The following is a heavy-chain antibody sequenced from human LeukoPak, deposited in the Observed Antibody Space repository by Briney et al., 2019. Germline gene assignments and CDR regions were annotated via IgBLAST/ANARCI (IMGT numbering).Heavy chain of an antibody. CDR3: ARVGAQRPHDV. CDR2: ISSSGNTI. V-gene: IGHV3-48*03. CDR1: GFTFSTYE. J-gene: IGHJ6*04. D-gene: IGHD3-10*01. Sequence: GGSLRLSCAVSGFTFSTYEMSWVRRAPGKGLEWVSYISSSGNTIYYADSVKGRFTISRDNAKNSLYLQMNSLRAEDTAVYYCARVGAQRPHDVWGKGTTVTVSS.